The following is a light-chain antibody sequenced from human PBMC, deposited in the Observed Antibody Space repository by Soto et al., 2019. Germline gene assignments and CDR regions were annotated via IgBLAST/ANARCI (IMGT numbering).Light chain of an antibody. CDR2: GNR. V-gene: IGLV1-40*01. CDR1: SSNIGAGYV. CDR3: QSYDNSVSSDV. J-gene: IGLJ1*01. Sequence: QSVLTQPPSMSGAPGQRVTISCTGSSSNIGAGYVVHWYQQLPGTAHKLLIYGNRNPPSGVPDRVSGSKSGTSASLAITGLQAEDEADYYCQSYDNSVSSDVFGTGTKLTVL.